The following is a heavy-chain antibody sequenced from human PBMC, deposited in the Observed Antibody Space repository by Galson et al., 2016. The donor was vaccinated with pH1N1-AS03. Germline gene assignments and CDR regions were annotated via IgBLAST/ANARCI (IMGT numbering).Heavy chain of an antibody. CDR3: ARDPHGLDV. Sequence: SLRLSCAASGFSFNNYAMHWVRQAPGKGLEWVAVIWSDGSDEYYAASVKGRFTISRENAKNSLYLQMSSVTAGDTAVYYCARDPHGLDVWGQGTAVTVSS. CDR2: IWSDGSDE. J-gene: IGHJ6*02. CDR1: GFSFNNYA. V-gene: IGHV3-33*01.